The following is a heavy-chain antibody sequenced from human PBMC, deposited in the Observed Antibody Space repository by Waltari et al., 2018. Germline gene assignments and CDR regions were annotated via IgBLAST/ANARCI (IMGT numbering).Heavy chain of an antibody. CDR2: ISSSSDWI. V-gene: IGHV3-48*04. CDR3: AGIRRGYWFFDL. D-gene: IGHD3-10*01. Sequence: DVQLVESGGGLVQPGGSLRLSCAASGFTFTTYSMNWVRQAPGKGLELIAYISSSSDWIYSADSVKGRFTISRDNAKNSVYLQMNSLRADDTAVYYCAGIRRGYWFFDLWGRGTLVTVSS. CDR1: GFTFTTYS. J-gene: IGHJ2*01.